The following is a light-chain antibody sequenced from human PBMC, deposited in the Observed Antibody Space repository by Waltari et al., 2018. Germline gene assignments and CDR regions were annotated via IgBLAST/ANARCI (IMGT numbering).Light chain of an antibody. J-gene: IGKJ1*01. CDR3: QQYSSFST. CDR2: GAT. CDR1: ESMDRS. Sequence: EIVMTQSPASLSVSPGDRATLTCRASESMDRSVAWYRQRPGQAPRLLIFGATIRASGVPDRISGSGSGTEFTLTISSLQSDDFATYYCQQYSSFSTFGLGTKV. V-gene: IGKV3-15*01.